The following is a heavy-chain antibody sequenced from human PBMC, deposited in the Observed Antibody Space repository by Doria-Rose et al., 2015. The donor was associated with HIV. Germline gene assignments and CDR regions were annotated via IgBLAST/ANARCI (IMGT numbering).Heavy chain of an antibody. CDR3: ARIKSSRWYHKYYFDF. J-gene: IGHJ4*02. Sequence: QVQLVQSGPVLVKPTETLTLTCTASGVSLSSPGMGVSWIRQPPGKALEWLANMFSDDERSYKPSLKSRLTISRGTYKSQVVLTMTDMDPVDTATYYCARIKSSRWYHKYYFDFWGQGTLVIVSA. V-gene: IGHV2-26*01. D-gene: IGHD6-13*01. CDR1: GVSLSSPGMG. CDR2: MFSDDER.